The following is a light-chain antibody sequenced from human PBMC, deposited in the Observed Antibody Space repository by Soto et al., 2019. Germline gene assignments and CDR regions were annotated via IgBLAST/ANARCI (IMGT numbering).Light chain of an antibody. CDR2: ETS. Sequence: DIQMTQSPPTLSASVGDRVTITCRASQSISIWLAWYQQKPGKAPKILIYETSSLESGVPSRFSGSGSGTEFTLTITSLQPDDFATYYCQQYNNYPQAFGQGTKVEIK. V-gene: IGKV1-5*03. J-gene: IGKJ1*01. CDR1: QSISIW. CDR3: QQYNNYPQA.